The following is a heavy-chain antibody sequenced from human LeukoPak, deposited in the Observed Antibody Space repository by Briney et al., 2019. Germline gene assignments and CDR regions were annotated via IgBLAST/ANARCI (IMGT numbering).Heavy chain of an antibody. D-gene: IGHD3-3*01. Sequence: GGSLRLSCAASGFXYSNAWISWVRQAPGKGLEWVGRIKSKTDGGTTDYAAPVKGRFTISRDDSKNTLYLQMNSLKTEDTAVYYCTTHYEQNAFDYWGQGTLVTVSS. CDR3: TTHYEQNAFDY. J-gene: IGHJ4*02. CDR1: GFXYSNAW. CDR2: IKSKTDGGTT. V-gene: IGHV3-15*01.